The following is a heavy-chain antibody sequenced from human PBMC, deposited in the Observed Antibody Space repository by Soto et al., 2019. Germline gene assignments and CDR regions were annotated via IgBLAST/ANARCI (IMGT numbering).Heavy chain of an antibody. Sequence: QVQLMQSGAEVKKPGASVKVSCKASGDTFTDYYIHWVRQAPGQGLEWMGTVNPSGGHTTYAQHFLGRVTMTRDPSTSTLYMELTSLTSEDTAVYYCARGAHVVVVTAALDYWGQGTLVTVSS. D-gene: IGHD2-21*02. CDR2: VNPSGGHT. CDR1: GDTFTDYY. J-gene: IGHJ4*02. V-gene: IGHV1-46*01. CDR3: ARGAHVVVVTAALDY.